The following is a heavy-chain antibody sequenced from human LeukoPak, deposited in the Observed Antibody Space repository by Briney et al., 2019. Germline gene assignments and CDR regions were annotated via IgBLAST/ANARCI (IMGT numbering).Heavy chain of an antibody. J-gene: IGHJ6*02. Sequence: PSETLSLTCTVSGGSISSGGYYWSWIRQHPGKGLEWLGYIYYSGSTYYNPSLKSRVTISVETSKNQFSLKLSSVTAADTAVYYCARVYSNYYYGMDVWGQGTTVTVS. V-gene: IGHV4-31*03. D-gene: IGHD4-11*01. CDR3: ARVYSNYYYGMDV. CDR1: GGSISSGGYY. CDR2: IYYSGST.